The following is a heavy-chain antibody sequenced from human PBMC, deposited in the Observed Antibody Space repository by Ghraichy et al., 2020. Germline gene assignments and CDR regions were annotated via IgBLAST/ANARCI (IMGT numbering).Heavy chain of an antibody. D-gene: IGHD3-3*01. V-gene: IGHV3-33*06. CDR2: IWFDGDKK. CDR3: AKAQEPYYNYWTGALDN. CDR1: GFGFDRYV. Sequence: GGSLRLSCVASGFGFDRYVMHWVRQAPGRGLEWVAIIWFDGDKKYYGDSVKGRFTISRDSSNKVVYLQMNSLRGEDTGVYYCAKAQEPYYNYWTGALDNWGQGTQVTVPS. J-gene: IGHJ4*02.